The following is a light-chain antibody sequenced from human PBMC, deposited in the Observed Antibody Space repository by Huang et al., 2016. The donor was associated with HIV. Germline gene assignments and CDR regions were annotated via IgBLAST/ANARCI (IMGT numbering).Light chain of an antibody. CDR3: MQAIQIPT. CDR1: QSLLHRNGYNY. CDR2: LGS. Sequence: DIVMTQSPLSLPVTPGEPASISCRSSQSLLHRNGYNYLDWYLQNPGQSPQLLIYLGSNLASGVPDRFSGSGSGTDFTLKISRVEAEDVGIYYCMQAIQIPTFGPGTKVDIK. V-gene: IGKV2-28*01. J-gene: IGKJ3*01.